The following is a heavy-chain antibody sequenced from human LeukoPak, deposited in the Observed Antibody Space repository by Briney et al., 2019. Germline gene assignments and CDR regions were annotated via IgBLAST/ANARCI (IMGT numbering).Heavy chain of an antibody. V-gene: IGHV3-21*01. CDR3: ARDKVGASNWFDP. J-gene: IGHJ5*02. D-gene: IGHD1-26*01. CDR1: GFTFSSYS. CDR2: ISSSSSYI. Sequence: PGGSLRLSCAASGFTFSSYSMNWVPHAPGKGLEWVSSISSSSSYIYYADSAKGRFTISRDNAKTSLYLQMNSLRAEDTAVYYCARDKVGASNWFDPWGQGTLVTVSS.